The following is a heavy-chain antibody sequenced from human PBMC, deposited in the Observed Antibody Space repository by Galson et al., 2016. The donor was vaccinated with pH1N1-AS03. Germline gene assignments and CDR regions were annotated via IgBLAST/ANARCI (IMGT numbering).Heavy chain of an antibody. D-gene: IGHD6-25*01. J-gene: IGHJ4*02. CDR1: GLTLSTYA. CDR2: ISSDGTKK. CDR3: TRAGIATAGSWKQIDS. Sequence: SLRLSCAASGLTLSTYAMHWVHQAPGKGLEWVVVISSDGTKKEDADSVKGRFTISRDSSKNTLYLQMNSLRLEDTAVYCCTRAGIATAGSWKQIDSWGQGTLVTVSS. V-gene: IGHV3-30*04.